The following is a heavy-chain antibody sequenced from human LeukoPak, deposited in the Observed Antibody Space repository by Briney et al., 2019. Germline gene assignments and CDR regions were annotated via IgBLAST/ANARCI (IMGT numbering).Heavy chain of an antibody. CDR3: ARVIGNYNASGSYYVFDY. J-gene: IGHJ4*02. V-gene: IGHV3-53*01. Sequence: GGSLRLSCAASGFTVNNKYMSWVRQAPGKGLEWVSVIYSGGKTYYADAVKGRFTISRDNSRNTVYLQMNSLRAEDTAVYYCARVIGNYNASGSYYVFDYWGQGTLVTVSS. CDR1: GFTVNNKY. D-gene: IGHD3-10*01. CDR2: IYSGGKT.